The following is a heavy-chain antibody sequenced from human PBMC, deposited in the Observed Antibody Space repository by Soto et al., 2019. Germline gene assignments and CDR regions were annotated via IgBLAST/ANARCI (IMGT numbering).Heavy chain of an antibody. CDR3: AREGDGSGFFSDF. CDR2: VNDVADTT. D-gene: IGHD3-22*01. CDR1: GFSFSTHA. V-gene: IGHV3-23*01. Sequence: GGSLRLSCAASGFSFSTHAMNWVRQAPGKGLEWVSIVNDVADTTYYAESVKGRFTISRDNAKNSLYLLMNSLRAEDTAVYYCAREGDGSGFFSDFWGQGTLVTVSS. J-gene: IGHJ4*02.